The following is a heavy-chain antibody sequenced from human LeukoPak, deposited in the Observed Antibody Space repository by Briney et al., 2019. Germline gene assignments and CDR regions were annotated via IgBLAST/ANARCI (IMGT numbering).Heavy chain of an antibody. CDR2: IKSDGRST. J-gene: IGHJ3*02. CDR1: GXTFSSYW. Sequence: GGSLRLSCAASGXTFSSYWMHWVRQAPGKGPVWVSRIKSDGRSTAYADSVKGRFTISRDNAKNTVSLEMNRLRPEDTAVYYCARDLPYASGSSDAFDIWGQGTMVTVSS. V-gene: IGHV3-74*03. CDR3: ARDLPYASGSSDAFDI. D-gene: IGHD3-10*01.